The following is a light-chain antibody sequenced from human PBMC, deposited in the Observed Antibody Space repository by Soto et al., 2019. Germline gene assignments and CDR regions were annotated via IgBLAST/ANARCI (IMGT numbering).Light chain of an antibody. CDR1: ESISRDY. CDR2: GAS. V-gene: IGKV3D-20*02. CDR3: QQGNNWPIFT. Sequence: EIVLTQSPGTLSLSPGQRATLSCRASESISRDYLAWYQQRLGQAPRLLIYGASSGATGIPDRFSGSGSGTDFTLTISSLEPEDFAVYYCQQGNNWPIFTFGPGTKVDIK. J-gene: IGKJ3*01.